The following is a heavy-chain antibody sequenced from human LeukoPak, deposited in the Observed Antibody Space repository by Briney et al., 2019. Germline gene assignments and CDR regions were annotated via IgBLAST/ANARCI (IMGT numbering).Heavy chain of an antibody. D-gene: IGHD5-24*01. CDR2: VTNTGDYI. Sequence: GGSLRLSCAASGFTFSSYNKNWVRQAPGKRLEWVSSVTNTGDYIYYADSVKGRFTISRDNAKTSLYLQMNSLRAEDTAVYYCATHGYNSLDYWGQGTLVTVSS. V-gene: IGHV3-21*01. CDR1: GFTFSSYN. J-gene: IGHJ4*02. CDR3: ATHGYNSLDY.